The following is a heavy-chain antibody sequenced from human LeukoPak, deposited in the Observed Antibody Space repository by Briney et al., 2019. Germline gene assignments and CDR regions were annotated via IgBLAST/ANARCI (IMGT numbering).Heavy chain of an antibody. J-gene: IGHJ6*02. CDR1: GFTVSSNY. CDR3: ARESSPSSYYYYYGMDV. Sequence: PGGSLRLSCAASGFTVSSNYMSWVRQAPGKGLEWVSVIYSGGSTYYADSVKGRFTISRDNSKNTLYLQMNSLRAEDTAVYYCARESSPSSYYYYYGMDVWGQGTTVTVSS. CDR2: IYSGGST. V-gene: IGHV3-53*01.